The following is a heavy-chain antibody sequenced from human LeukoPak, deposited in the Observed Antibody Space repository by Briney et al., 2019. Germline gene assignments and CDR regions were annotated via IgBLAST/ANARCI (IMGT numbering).Heavy chain of an antibody. J-gene: IGHJ5*02. CDR3: AKRVGTPAEHWGGP. D-gene: IGHD2-2*01. CDR1: GGSIASYY. Sequence: PSETLSLTCTVSGGSIASYYWSWIRQPPGKGLEWIGSMYYSGSTYYNPSLKSRVTISVDTSKNQFSLKLSSVTAADTAVYYCAKRVGTPAEHWGGPGGQGTLVTVSS. V-gene: IGHV4-59*05. CDR2: MYYSGST.